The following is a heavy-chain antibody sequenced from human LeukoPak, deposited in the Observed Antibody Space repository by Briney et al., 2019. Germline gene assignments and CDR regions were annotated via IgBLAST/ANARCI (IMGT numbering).Heavy chain of an antibody. CDR1: GFTFSSYS. J-gene: IGHJ5*02. CDR2: ISSSSSYI. CDR3: ARTFRRQQRVWFDP. Sequence: GGSLRLSCAASGFTFSSYSMNWVRQAPGKGLEWVSSISSSSSYIYYADSVKGRFTISRDNAKNSLYLQMNSLRAEDTAVYYCARTFRRQQRVWFDPGGKGTLVPVS. V-gene: IGHV3-21*01. D-gene: IGHD6-13*01.